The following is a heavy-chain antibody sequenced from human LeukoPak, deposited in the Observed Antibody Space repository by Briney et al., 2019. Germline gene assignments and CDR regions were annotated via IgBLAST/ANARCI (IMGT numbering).Heavy chain of an antibody. CDR3: ATSYGGNSGFDY. CDR1: GYTFTGYY. V-gene: IGHV1-2*02. CDR2: INPNSGGT. D-gene: IGHD4-23*01. Sequence: ASGKVSCKASGYTFTGYYMHWVRQAPGQGLEWMGWINPNSGGTNYAQKLQGRVTMTRDTSISTAYMELSRLRSDDTAVYYCATSYGGNSGFDYWGQGTLVTVSS. J-gene: IGHJ4*02.